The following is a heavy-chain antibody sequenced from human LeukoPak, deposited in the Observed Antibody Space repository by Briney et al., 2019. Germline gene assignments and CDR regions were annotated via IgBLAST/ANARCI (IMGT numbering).Heavy chain of an antibody. CDR3: VGSHDFWSGSGY. D-gene: IGHD3-3*01. V-gene: IGHV3-23*01. CDR2: ISGSGGST. J-gene: IGHJ4*02. CDR1: GFTFSTYA. Sequence: PGGSLRLSCAASGFTFSTYAMSWVRQAPGKGLEWVSSISGSGGSTYYADSVKGRFTISRDNSKNTLYLQMNSLRAEDTAVYYCVGSHDFWSGSGYWGQGTLVTVSS.